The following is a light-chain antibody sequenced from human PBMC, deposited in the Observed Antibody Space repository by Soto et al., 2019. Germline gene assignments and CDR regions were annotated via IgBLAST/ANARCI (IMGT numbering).Light chain of an antibody. CDR2: DTS. V-gene: IGKV3-15*01. Sequence: EIVLTQSPGTLSLSPGERATLSCRASQTVSSRLAWYQQRPGQVPRLLIYDTSTRAPGISARFSGSGSGTEFTLTISILQSEDFAVYYCHEYIQWPPGMFGPGTKVDIK. CDR1: QTVSSR. CDR3: HEYIQWPPGM. J-gene: IGKJ1*01.